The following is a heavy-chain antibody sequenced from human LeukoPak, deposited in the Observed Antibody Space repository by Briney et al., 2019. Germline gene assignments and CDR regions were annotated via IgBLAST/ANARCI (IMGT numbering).Heavy chain of an antibody. CDR3: AKGPGGSSWGLSDY. D-gene: IGHD6-13*01. CDR2: ISHSGGST. Sequence: GGSLSLSCAASGFISSTYAMNWVRQAPGKGLECLSGISHSGGSTDYADSVKGRFTTSRDNSKNTLYLQMNSLRAEDTAIYYCAKGPGGSSWGLSDYWGQGTLVTVSS. V-gene: IGHV3-23*01. J-gene: IGHJ4*02. CDR1: GFISSTYA.